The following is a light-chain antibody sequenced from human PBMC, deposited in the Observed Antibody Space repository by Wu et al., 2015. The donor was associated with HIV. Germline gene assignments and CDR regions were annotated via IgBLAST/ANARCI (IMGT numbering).Light chain of an antibody. V-gene: IGKV3-20*01. J-gene: IGKJ1*01. CDR1: QSVTSSN. Sequence: EIVLTQSPATLSLSPGERATLSCRASQSVTSSNLARYQQKPGQPPRLLIYGASARATGIPDRFSGSGSGTDFTLTVSRLAPEDFAVYYCQHYGSSQWTFGQGTKVEVK. CDR2: GAS. CDR3: QHYGSSQWT.